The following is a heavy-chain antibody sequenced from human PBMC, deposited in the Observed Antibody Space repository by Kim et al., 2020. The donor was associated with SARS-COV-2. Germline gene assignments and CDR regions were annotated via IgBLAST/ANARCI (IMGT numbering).Heavy chain of an antibody. D-gene: IGHD6-19*01. CDR3: ARDTQWLGAFDI. J-gene: IGHJ3*02. CDR2: INAGNGNT. CDR1: GYTFTSYA. V-gene: IGHV1-3*01. Sequence: ASVKVSCKASGYTFTSYAMHWVRQAPGQRLEWMGWINAGNGNTKYSQKFQGRVTITRDTSASTAYMELSSLRSEDTAVYYCARDTQWLGAFDIWGQGTMVTVSS.